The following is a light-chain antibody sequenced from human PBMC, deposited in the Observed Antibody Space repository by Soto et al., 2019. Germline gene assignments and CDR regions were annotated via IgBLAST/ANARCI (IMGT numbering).Light chain of an antibody. V-gene: IGKV3-11*01. CDR1: QSVSRY. Sequence: EIVLTQSPDTLSLSPGESATLSCRASQSVSRYSAWYQQKPGQTPRLLIYDASNRATGIPARFSGSGSGTDFTLTISSLEPEDFAVYYCQQRSNWPPITFGQGTRLEIK. CDR2: DAS. CDR3: QQRSNWPPIT. J-gene: IGKJ5*01.